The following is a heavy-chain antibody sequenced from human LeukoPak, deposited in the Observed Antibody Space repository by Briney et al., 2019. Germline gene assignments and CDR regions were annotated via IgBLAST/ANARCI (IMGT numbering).Heavy chain of an antibody. CDR3: ARDRGTWNDDGFDY. CDR2: INHSGST. Sequence: SETLSLTCAVYGGSFSGYYWSWIRQPPGKGLEWIGEINHSGSTNYNPSLKSRVTMSVDTSKNQFSLELSSVTAADTAVYYCARDRGTWNDDGFDYWGQGTLVTVSS. D-gene: IGHD1-1*01. J-gene: IGHJ4*02. V-gene: IGHV4-34*01. CDR1: GGSFSGYY.